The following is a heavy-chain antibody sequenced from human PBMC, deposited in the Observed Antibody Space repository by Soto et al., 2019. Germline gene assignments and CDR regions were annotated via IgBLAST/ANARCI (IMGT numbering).Heavy chain of an antibody. Sequence: WGSLRLSCATSGFTFSSNGMSWVRQAPGKGLDWVSGISGTGRNTYYADSVKGRFTISRDNSKNTLFLQMNSLRVEDTAVYYCAKNGLSDSTSAIDSWGQGTLVTVSS. CDR3: AKNGLSDSTSAIDS. CDR2: ISGTGRNT. D-gene: IGHD2-8*01. V-gene: IGHV3-23*01. J-gene: IGHJ4*02. CDR1: GFTFSSNG.